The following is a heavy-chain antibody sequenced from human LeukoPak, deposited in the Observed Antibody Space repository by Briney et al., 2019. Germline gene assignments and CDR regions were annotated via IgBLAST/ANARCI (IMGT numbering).Heavy chain of an antibody. CDR1: GGSISTSTYY. V-gene: IGHV4-39*01. J-gene: IGHJ6*02. CDR3: ARQQSNWASGPGMDV. CDR2: IYYSGST. Sequence: PAETLSLTCTVSGGSISTSTYYWGWIRQPPGKGLEWIGSIYYSGSTYYNPSLKSRVTISVDTSKNQFSQRLSSVTAADTAMYYCARQQSNWASGPGMDVWGHGTTVTVSS. D-gene: IGHD7-27*01.